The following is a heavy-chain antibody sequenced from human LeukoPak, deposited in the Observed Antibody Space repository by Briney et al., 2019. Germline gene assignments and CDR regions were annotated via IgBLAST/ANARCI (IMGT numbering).Heavy chain of an antibody. V-gene: IGHV4-59*01. Sequence: SETLSLTCSVSGDSISDYYWAWIRQPPGKGLEWIGYSGSAKYDPSLKRRVSISVDTSKSQFSLTLRSVTAADTAIYYCARTRRHYYGSGKNLTPWPAGMDVWGQGTTVCVS. CDR3: ARTRRHYYGSGKNLTPWPAGMDV. J-gene: IGHJ6*02. D-gene: IGHD3-10*01. CDR2: SGSA. CDR1: GDSISDYY.